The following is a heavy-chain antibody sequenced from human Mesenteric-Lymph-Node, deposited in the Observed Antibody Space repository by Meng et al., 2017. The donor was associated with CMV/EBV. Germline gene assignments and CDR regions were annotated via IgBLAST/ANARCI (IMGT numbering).Heavy chain of an antibody. V-gene: IGHV1-46*01. CDR2: IDPSGGST. Sequence: ASVKVSCKASGYTFTSYYMHWVRQAPGQGLEWMGIIDPSGGSTTYAQKFQGRVTMTRDTSTSIVYMELSSLRSEDMAVYYCARDGIGNRPSMDVWGQGTTVTVSS. D-gene: IGHD6-6*01. J-gene: IGHJ6*02. CDR3: ARDGIGNRPSMDV. CDR1: GYTFTSYY.